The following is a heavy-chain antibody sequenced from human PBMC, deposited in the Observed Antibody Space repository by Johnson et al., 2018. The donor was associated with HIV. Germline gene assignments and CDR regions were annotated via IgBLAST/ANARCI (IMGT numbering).Heavy chain of an antibody. J-gene: IGHJ3*02. V-gene: IGHV3-64*04. CDR2: INSDGSST. CDR3: ARGFDAFDI. Sequence: INSDGSSTYHADSVRGRFTISRDNSKNTLYLQMNSLRAEDTAVYYCARGFDAFDIWGQGTMVTVSS.